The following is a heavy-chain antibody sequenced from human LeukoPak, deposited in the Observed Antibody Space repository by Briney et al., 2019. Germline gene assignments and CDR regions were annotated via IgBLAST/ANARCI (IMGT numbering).Heavy chain of an antibody. D-gene: IGHD4-23*01. CDR1: GFTFSSFE. V-gene: IGHV3-74*01. J-gene: IGHJ1*01. CDR2: INTDGSST. Sequence: GGSLRLSCAASGFTFSSFEMNWVRQAPGKGLVWVSGINTDGSSTNYADSVKGRFTISRDNAKNTLYLQMNSLRVEDMAVYYCYGGNAEQWGQGTLVTVSS. CDR3: YGGNAEQ.